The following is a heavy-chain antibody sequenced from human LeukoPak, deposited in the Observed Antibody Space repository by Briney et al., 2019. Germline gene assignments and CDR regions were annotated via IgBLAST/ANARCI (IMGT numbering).Heavy chain of an antibody. D-gene: IGHD5-24*01. Sequence: SETLSLTCSVSGGSLSSGSDYWSWIRQPAGKGLEWIGCIFPSGSTNYNPSLKSRVTISADKSKNQFSLKLSSVAAADTAVYYCARGRRDEYSNYWYFDLWGRGTLVSVSS. V-gene: IGHV4-61*02. CDR2: IFPSGST. CDR1: GGSLSSGSDY. CDR3: ARGRRDEYSNYWYFDL. J-gene: IGHJ2*01.